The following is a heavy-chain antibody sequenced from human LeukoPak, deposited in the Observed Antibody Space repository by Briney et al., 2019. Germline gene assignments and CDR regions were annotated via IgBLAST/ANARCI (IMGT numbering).Heavy chain of an antibody. CDR2: INPTGGST. CDR3: AGLAAADNFHY. V-gene: IGHV1-46*01. D-gene: IGHD6-13*01. Sequence: ASVKVSCKASGCTFTSYYLHWVRQAPGQGLEWMGIINPTGGSTTYAQKFQGRVTMTRDKSTSTVYMELSSLRSEDTAVYYCAGLAAADNFHYWGQGTLVTVSS. CDR1: GCTFTSYY. J-gene: IGHJ4*02.